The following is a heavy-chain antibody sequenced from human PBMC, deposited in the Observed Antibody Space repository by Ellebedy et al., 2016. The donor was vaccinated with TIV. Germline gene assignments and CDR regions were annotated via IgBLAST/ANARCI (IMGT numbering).Heavy chain of an antibody. D-gene: IGHD3-10*01. CDR2: INPNSGGT. J-gene: IGHJ4*02. CDR1: GYTFTGYY. CDR3: AREGSISGDYRYYFDY. Sequence: ASVKVSCKASGYTFTGYYMHWVRQAPGQGLEWMGWINPNSGGTNYAQKFQGRVTMTRDTSISTAYMELSRLRSDDTAVYYCAREGSISGDYRYYFDYWGQGTLVTVSS. V-gene: IGHV1-2*02.